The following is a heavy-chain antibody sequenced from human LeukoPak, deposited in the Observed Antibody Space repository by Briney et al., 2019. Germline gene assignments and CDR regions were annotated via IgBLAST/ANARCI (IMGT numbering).Heavy chain of an antibody. CDR2: IYTSGST. CDR3: ARRFGELSPGDYYYYYYMDV. D-gene: IGHD3-10*01. CDR1: GGSISSYY. V-gene: IGHV4-4*07. J-gene: IGHJ6*03. Sequence: SETLSLTCTVSGGSISSYYWSWIRQPAGKGLEWIGRIYTSGSTNYNPSLKSRVTMSVDTSKNQFSLKLSSVTAADTAVYYCARRFGELSPGDYYYYYYMDVWGKGTTVTVSS.